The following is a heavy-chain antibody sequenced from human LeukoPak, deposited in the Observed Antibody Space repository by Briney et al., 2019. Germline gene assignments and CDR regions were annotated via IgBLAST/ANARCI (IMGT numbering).Heavy chain of an antibody. CDR3: ARDNSVEDTAWWFDP. Sequence: ASVKVSCKASGYTFTSYYMHWVRQAPGQGLEWMGIINPSGGSTSYAQKFRGRVTMTRDMSTSTDYMELSSLRSEDTAVYYCARDNSVEDTAWWFDPWGQGTLVTVSS. CDR2: INPSGGST. D-gene: IGHD4-23*01. CDR1: GYTFTSYY. V-gene: IGHV1-46*01. J-gene: IGHJ5*02.